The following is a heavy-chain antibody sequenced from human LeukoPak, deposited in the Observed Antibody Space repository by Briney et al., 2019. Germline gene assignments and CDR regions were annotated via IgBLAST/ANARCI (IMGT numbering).Heavy chain of an antibody. CDR2: IYYSGST. J-gene: IGHJ4*02. Sequence: SETLSLTRSVSDGSISSYYWSWIRQPPGKGLEWLGYIYYSGSTNYNPSLKSRVTISLDTSKNQSSLQLSSVTAADTAVYYCARHLRGYSYGPFDSWGQGTLVTVSS. CDR1: DGSISSYY. CDR3: ARHLRGYSYGPFDS. D-gene: IGHD5-18*01. V-gene: IGHV4-59*08.